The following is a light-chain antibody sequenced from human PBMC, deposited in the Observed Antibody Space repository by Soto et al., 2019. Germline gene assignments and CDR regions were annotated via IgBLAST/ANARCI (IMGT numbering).Light chain of an antibody. J-gene: IGKJ2*01. CDR2: GAS. V-gene: IGKV1-5*01. CDR1: QSISSW. Sequence: DIQMTQSPSILSASVGDRVTFTCRASQSISSWLAWYQLKPGKAPKLLIYGASSLGSGVPSRFSGSGSGTEFTLTISGLQPEDLGTYYCQQYDPSSYTFGQGTKLEIK. CDR3: QQYDPSSYT.